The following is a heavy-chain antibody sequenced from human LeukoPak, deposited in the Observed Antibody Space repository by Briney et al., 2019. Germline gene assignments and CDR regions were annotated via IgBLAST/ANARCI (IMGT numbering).Heavy chain of an antibody. J-gene: IGHJ6*02. CDR3: ARYRGGYSSSSPYYYYGMDV. Sequence: GGSLRLSWAASGFTFSSYGMHWVRQAPAKGLEWVAVIWYDGSNKYYADSAKGRFTISRDNSKNTLYLQMNRLRAEDTAVYYCARYRGGYSSSSPYYYYGMDVWGQGTTVTVSS. CDR2: IWYDGSNK. V-gene: IGHV3-33*01. CDR1: GFTFSSYG. D-gene: IGHD6-6*01.